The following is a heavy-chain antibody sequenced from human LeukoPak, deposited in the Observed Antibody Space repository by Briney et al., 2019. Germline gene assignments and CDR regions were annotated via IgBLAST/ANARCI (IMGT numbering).Heavy chain of an antibody. CDR2: IKKDGSEK. Sequence: GGSLRLSCAASGFPFSTRWMNWVRQAPGKGLEWVANIKKDGSEKNYVDSVKGRFTISRDNAKNSLYLQMNSLRAEDTAAYYCAKSLRAISDSSGYYSFSDYWGQGTLVTVSS. D-gene: IGHD3-22*01. V-gene: IGHV3-7*05. CDR3: AKSLRAISDSSGYYSFSDY. J-gene: IGHJ4*02. CDR1: GFPFSTRW.